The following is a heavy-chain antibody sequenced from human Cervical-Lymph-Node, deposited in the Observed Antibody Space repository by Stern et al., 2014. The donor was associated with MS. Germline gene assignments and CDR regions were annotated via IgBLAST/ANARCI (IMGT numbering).Heavy chain of an antibody. CDR3: ERDGRHINHYGLDV. V-gene: IGHV1-69*01. J-gene: IGHJ6*02. Sequence: QLVQSGAEVKKPGSSVKVSCQASGGTFNVYAINWLRQAPGQGPEWMGGIIPILDIANYAQKVQGRVTITADDSTRTSTMQLSSLASNDAAVYSCERDGRHINHYGLDVWGQGTTVTVSS. CDR2: IIPILDIA. CDR1: GGTFNVYA.